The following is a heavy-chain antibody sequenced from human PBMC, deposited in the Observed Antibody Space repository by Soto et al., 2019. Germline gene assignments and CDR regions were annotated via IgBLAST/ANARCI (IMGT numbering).Heavy chain of an antibody. CDR3: AKDLRTTISDYGMDV. J-gene: IGHJ6*02. V-gene: IGHV3-30*18. CDR2: ISYDERNE. Sequence: QVQLVESGGGLVQPAGSLRLTCVASGFTFGSHAMHWVRQAPGKGLEWVAVISYDERNEYYVDSVKGRFTISRDNSKSTLYLQMNRLRPEDTAVYKCAKDLRTTISDYGMDVWGQGTTVTVSS. D-gene: IGHD5-12*01. CDR1: GFTFGSHA.